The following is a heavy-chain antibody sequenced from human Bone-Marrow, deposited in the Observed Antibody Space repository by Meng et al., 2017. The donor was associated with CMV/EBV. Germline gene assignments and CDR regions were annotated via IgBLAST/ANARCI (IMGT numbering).Heavy chain of an antibody. CDR1: GFSFSRYS. Sequence: GGSLRLSCAASGFSFSRYSMNWLRQAPGKGLEWVSSIGGTGSGIYYPDSVKGRFTISRDNARNTLYLEMSSLRAEDTAVYYCARHVLWFGELDRFDPWGQGTLVTVSS. D-gene: IGHD3-10*01. V-gene: IGHV3-21*01. CDR2: IGGTGSGI. J-gene: IGHJ5*02. CDR3: ARHVLWFGELDRFDP.